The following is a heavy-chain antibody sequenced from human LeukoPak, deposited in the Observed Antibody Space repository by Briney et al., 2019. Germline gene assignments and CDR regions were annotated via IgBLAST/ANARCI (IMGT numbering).Heavy chain of an antibody. CDR1: GYSISSGYY. CDR3: ARDYDFWSGYGGLPDY. Sequence: SETLSLTCTVSGYSISSGYYWGWIRQPPGKGLEWIGSIYHSGSTYYNPSLKSRVTISVDTSKNQFSLKLSSVTAADTAVYYCARDYDFWSGYGGLPDYWGQGTLVTVSS. CDR2: IYHSGST. D-gene: IGHD3-3*01. J-gene: IGHJ4*02. V-gene: IGHV4-38-2*02.